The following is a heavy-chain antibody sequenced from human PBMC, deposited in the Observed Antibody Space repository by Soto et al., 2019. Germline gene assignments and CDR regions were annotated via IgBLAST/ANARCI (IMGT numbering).Heavy chain of an antibody. CDR1: GGSISSYY. CDR3: ARRDRYYGSGSYGPSGYYYYYMDV. Sequence: LETLSLTCTVSGGSISSYYWSWIRQPPGKGLEWIGYIYYSGSTNYNPSLKSRVTISVDTSKNQFSLKLSSVTAADTAVYYCARRDRYYGSGSYGPSGYYYYYMDVWGKGTTVTVSS. J-gene: IGHJ6*03. D-gene: IGHD3-10*01. CDR2: IYYSGST. V-gene: IGHV4-59*08.